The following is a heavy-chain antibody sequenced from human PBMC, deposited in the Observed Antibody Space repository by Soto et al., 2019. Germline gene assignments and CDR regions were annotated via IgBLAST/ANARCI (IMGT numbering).Heavy chain of an antibody. V-gene: IGHV3-23*01. CDR2: ISGSGGST. D-gene: IGHD2-2*01. CDR1: GFTFSSYA. Sequence: GGSLRLSYAASGFTFSSYAMSWVRQAPGKGLEWVSAISGSGGSTYYADSVKGRFTISRDNSKNTLYLQMNSLRAEDTAVYYCAKTDIVVVPAAAPYGMDVWGQGTTVTVSS. J-gene: IGHJ6*02. CDR3: AKTDIVVVPAAAPYGMDV.